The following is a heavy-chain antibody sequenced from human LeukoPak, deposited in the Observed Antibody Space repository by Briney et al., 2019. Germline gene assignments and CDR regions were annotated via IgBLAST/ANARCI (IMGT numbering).Heavy chain of an antibody. Sequence: SVKVSCKASGGTFSSYAISWVRQAPGQGLEWMGGITPTSGAPNYAQKFQGRVSMTADESTRTVYMELSSLTSEDTAMYYCARGPRSSGYYSWGQGTLVTVSS. J-gene: IGHJ4*02. CDR1: GGTFSSYA. CDR2: ITPTSGAP. CDR3: ARGPRSSGYYS. D-gene: IGHD3-22*01. V-gene: IGHV1-69*01.